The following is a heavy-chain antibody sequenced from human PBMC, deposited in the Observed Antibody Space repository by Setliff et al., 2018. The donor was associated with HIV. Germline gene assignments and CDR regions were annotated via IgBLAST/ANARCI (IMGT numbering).Heavy chain of an antibody. CDR3: ARRTAPPSGFYSHYYLDV. V-gene: IGHV4-59*05. Sequence: SETLSLTCTVSAASIRNSYWTWIRQPAGKGLEWIGSIYFNGITHDNPSLKSRVTTSVDTSKNQFSLKVSSVTAADTAVYYCARRTAPPSGFYSHYYLDVWGKGTTVTVSS. CDR1: AASIRNSY. CDR2: IYFNGIT. D-gene: IGHD6-6*01. J-gene: IGHJ6*03.